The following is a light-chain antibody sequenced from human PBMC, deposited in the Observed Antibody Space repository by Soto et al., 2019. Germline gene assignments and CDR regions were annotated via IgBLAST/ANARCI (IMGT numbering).Light chain of an antibody. Sequence: EIVLTQSPGTLSLSPGERATLSCRASQSVSNNYLAWYQQKPGQAPRLLIYGASNRATGIPDRFSGSGSGTDFTLTISRLEPEDFAVYYCQQDYNLPWTFGQGTNVDIK. CDR2: GAS. CDR1: QSVSNNY. CDR3: QQDYNLPWT. J-gene: IGKJ1*01. V-gene: IGKV3-20*01.